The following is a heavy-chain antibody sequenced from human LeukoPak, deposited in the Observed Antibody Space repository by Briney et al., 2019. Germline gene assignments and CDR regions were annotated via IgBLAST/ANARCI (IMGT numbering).Heavy chain of an antibody. CDR1: GFTFSSYG. Sequence: GGSLRLSCAASGFTFSSYGMHWVRQAPGKGLEWVAVISYDGSNKYYADSVKGRFTISRDNSKNTLYLQMNSLRAEDTAVYYCAKDQGGSYYRGPEYFQHWGQGTLVTVSS. D-gene: IGHD1-26*01. J-gene: IGHJ1*01. CDR3: AKDQGGSYYRGPEYFQH. V-gene: IGHV3-30*18. CDR2: ISYDGSNK.